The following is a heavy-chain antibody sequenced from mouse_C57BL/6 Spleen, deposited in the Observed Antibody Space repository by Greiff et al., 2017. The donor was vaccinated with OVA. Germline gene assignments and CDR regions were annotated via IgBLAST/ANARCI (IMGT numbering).Heavy chain of an antibody. D-gene: IGHD2-4*01. Sequence: QVLLKESGAELMKPGASVKLSCKATGYTFTGYWIEWVKQRPVHGLEWIGEILPGSGSTNYNEKFKGKATFTADTSSNTAYMPLGSLTTEDAAIDYCARKEGLRRLDYWGQGTTLTVSA. CDR2: ILPGSGST. J-gene: IGHJ2*01. CDR1: GYTFTGYW. V-gene: IGHV1-9*01. CDR3: ARKEGLRRLDY.